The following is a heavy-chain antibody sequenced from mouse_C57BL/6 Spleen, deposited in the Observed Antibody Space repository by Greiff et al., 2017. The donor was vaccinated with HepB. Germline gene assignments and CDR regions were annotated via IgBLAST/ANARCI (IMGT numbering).Heavy chain of an antibody. J-gene: IGHJ1*03. V-gene: IGHV1-26*01. D-gene: IGHD2-5*01. CDR1: GYTFTDYY. Sequence: VQLQQSGPELVKPGASVKISCKASGYTFTDYYMNWVKQSHGKSLEWIGDINPNNGGTSYNQKFKGKATLTVDKSSSTAYMELRSLTSEDSAVYYCAREGPYSTWYLHVRGTRTTVTVAS. CDR2: INPNNGGT. CDR3: AREGPYSTWYLHV.